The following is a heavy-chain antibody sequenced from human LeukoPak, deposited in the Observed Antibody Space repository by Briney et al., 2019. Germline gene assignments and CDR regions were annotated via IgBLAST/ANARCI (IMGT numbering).Heavy chain of an antibody. CDR1: GFTVNTNY. Sequence: GGSLRLSCAASGFTVNTNYMSWVRQAPGKGLEWVSIIYSSGSTYYVDSVKGRFTISRDNSKNTLYLQMNSLRAEDTAVYYCETRSLPGYYYGMDVWGQGTTVTVSS. V-gene: IGHV3-53*01. D-gene: IGHD2-15*01. CDR3: ETRSLPGYYYGMDV. CDR2: IYSSGST. J-gene: IGHJ6*02.